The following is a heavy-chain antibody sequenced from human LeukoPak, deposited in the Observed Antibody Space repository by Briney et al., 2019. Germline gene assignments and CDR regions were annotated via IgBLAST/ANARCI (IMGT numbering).Heavy chain of an antibody. Sequence: GGSLRLSCAASGFTFSSYSMNWVRQAPGKGLEWVSYISVSTTMIYYADSMKGRFTISRDNAKNSLYLQMNSLRAEDTAVYYCARDDGDYAHPVDYWGQGTLVTVSS. CDR3: ARDDGDYAHPVDY. J-gene: IGHJ4*02. CDR2: ISVSTTMI. V-gene: IGHV3-48*04. D-gene: IGHD4-17*01. CDR1: GFTFSSYS.